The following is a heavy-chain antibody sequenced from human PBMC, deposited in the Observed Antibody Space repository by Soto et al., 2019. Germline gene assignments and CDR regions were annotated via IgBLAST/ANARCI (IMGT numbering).Heavy chain of an antibody. D-gene: IGHD3-16*01. J-gene: IGHJ4*02. CDR3: AKCWSNVGGALDY. V-gene: IGHV1-58*01. CDR2: IVVGSGNT. Sequence: SVKVSCKASGFTFTSSAVQWVRQARGQRLEWIGWIVVGSGNTNYAQKFQERVTITRDMSTSTAYMELSSLRSEDTAVYYCAKCWSNVGGALDYWGQGTLVTVSS. CDR1: GFTFTSSA.